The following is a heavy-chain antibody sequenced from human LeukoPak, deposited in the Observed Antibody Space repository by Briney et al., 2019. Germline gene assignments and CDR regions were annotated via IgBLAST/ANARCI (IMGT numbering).Heavy chain of an antibody. Sequence: ASVKVSCKASGYTFTSYGISWVRQAPGQGLEWIGWISAYNGNTNYAQKLQGRVTMTTDTSTRTAYMELRSLRSDDTAVYYCARDYSGGTAMVHRFDYWGQGTLVTVSS. V-gene: IGHV1-18*01. D-gene: IGHD5-18*01. CDR3: ARDYSGGTAMVHRFDY. CDR1: GYTFTSYG. CDR2: ISAYNGNT. J-gene: IGHJ4*02.